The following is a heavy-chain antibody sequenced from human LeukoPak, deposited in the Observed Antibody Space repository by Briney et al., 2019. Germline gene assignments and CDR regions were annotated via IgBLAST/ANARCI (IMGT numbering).Heavy chain of an antibody. D-gene: IGHD2-2*01. CDR3: ARGSRGIVVVPAAMRQRGWYFDL. CDR2: INHSGST. V-gene: IGHV4-34*01. CDR1: GGSFSGYY. J-gene: IGHJ2*01. Sequence: SETLSLTCAVYGGSFSGYYWSRIRQPPGKGLEWIGEINHSGSTNYNPSLKSRVTISVDTSKNQFSLKLSSVTAADTAVYYCARGSRGIVVVPAAMRQRGWYFDLWGRGTLVTVSS.